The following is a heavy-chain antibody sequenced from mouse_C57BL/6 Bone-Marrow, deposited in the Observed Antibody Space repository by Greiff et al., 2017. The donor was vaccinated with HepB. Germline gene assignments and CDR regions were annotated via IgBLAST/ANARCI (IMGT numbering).Heavy chain of an antibody. CDR3: ARPPSVYAMDY. CDR2: ISSGGSYT. V-gene: IGHV5-6*01. J-gene: IGHJ4*01. CDR1: GFTFSSYG. Sequence: EVHLVESGGDLVKPGGSLKLSCAASGFTFSSYGMSWVRQTPDKRLEWVATISSGGSYTYYPDSVKGRFTISRDNAKNTLYLQMSSLKSEDTAMYYCARPPSVYAMDYWGQGTSVTVSS.